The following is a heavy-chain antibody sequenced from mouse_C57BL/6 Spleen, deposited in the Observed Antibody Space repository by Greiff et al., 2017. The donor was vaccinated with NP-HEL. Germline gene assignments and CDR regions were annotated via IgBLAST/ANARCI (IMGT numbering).Heavy chain of an antibody. CDR1: GYSITSGYY. J-gene: IGHJ1*03. CDR3: ARGWDGRYFDV. CDR2: ISYDGSN. V-gene: IGHV3-6*01. D-gene: IGHD4-1*01. Sequence: VQLKESGPGLVKPSQSLSLTCSVTGYSITSGYYWNWIRQFPGNKLEWMGYISYDGSNNYNPSLKNRISITRDTSKNQFFLKLNSVTTEDTATYYCARGWDGRYFDVWGTGTTVTVSS.